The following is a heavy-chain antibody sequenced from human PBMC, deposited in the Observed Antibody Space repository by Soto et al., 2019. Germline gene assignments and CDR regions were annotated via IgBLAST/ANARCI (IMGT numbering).Heavy chain of an antibody. V-gene: IGHV1-46*01. Sequence: ASVKVSCKASGYTFTNYYIHWVRQAPGQGLEWMGIINPSGGGASYAQKFQGRVTMTRDTSTTTAYMELSSLRSEDTAVYYCATASIMMVRGVVITNAFDSWGQGTVVTVSS. D-gene: IGHD3-10*01. J-gene: IGHJ3*02. CDR3: ATASIMMVRGVVITNAFDS. CDR1: GYTFTNYY. CDR2: INPSGGGA.